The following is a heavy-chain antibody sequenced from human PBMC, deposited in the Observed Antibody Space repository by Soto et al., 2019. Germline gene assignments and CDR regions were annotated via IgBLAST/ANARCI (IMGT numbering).Heavy chain of an antibody. V-gene: IGHV1-3*01. CDR2: INAGNGKT. CDR1: GYSFSDYA. Sequence: ASVKVSCKASGYSFSDYAMHWVRQAPGQRLEWMGWINAGNGKTKYSQNFQGRVTITRDTSASTAYMELSSLRSEDTAVYYCAREIFHSSSWYTNAPTLGNFDYWGQGTLVTVSS. J-gene: IGHJ4*02. D-gene: IGHD6-13*01. CDR3: AREIFHSSSWYTNAPTLGNFDY.